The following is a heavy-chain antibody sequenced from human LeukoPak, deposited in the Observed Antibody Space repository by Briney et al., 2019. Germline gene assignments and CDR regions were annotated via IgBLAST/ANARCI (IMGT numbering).Heavy chain of an antibody. CDR1: GGSISSYY. V-gene: IGHV4-59*08. CDR3: ARARVGATNYYYYYMDV. J-gene: IGHJ6*03. CDR2: IYYSEST. D-gene: IGHD1-26*01. Sequence: PSETLSLTCTVSGGSISSYYWSWIRQPPGKGLEWIGYIYYSESTNYNPSLKSRVTISVDTSKNQFSLKLSSVTAADTAVYYCARARVGATNYYYYYMDVWGKGTTVTVSS.